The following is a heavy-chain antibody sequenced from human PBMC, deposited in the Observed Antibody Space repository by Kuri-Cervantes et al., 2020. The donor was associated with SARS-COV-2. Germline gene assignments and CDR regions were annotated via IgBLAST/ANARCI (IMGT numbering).Heavy chain of an antibody. Sequence: GESLKISCAASGFTFSSYSMNWVRQAPGKGLEWVSSISSSSSYIYYADSVKGRFTISRDNAKNSLYLQMNSLRAEDTAVYYCARAGYCSSTSCYYYYYYNMDVWGKGTTVTVSS. J-gene: IGHJ6*03. CDR1: GFTFSSYS. V-gene: IGHV3-21*01. CDR2: ISSSSSYI. D-gene: IGHD2-2*01. CDR3: ARAGYCSSTSCYYYYYYNMDV.